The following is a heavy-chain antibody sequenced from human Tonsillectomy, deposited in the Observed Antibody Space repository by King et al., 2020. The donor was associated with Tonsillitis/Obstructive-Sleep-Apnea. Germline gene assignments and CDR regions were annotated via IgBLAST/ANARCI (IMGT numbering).Heavy chain of an antibody. CDR1: GGSISSYY. V-gene: IGHV4-59*01. CDR3: ASALSLSGSYRFDY. Sequence: QLQESGPGLVKPSETLSLTCTVSGGSISSYYWSWIRQPPGKGLEWIGYIYYSGSTNYNPPLKSRVTISVDTSKNQFSLKLSSVTAADTAVYYCASALSLSGSYRFDYWGQGTLVTVSS. D-gene: IGHD1-26*01. J-gene: IGHJ4*02. CDR2: IYYSGST.